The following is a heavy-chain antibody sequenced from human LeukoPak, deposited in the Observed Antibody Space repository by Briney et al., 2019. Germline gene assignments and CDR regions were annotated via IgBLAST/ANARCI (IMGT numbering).Heavy chain of an antibody. CDR1: GFTLSSYS. V-gene: IGHV3-48*01. CDR2: ISSGGGTI. CDR3: ARDTAAVRWYFDL. J-gene: IGHJ2*01. D-gene: IGHD2-2*01. Sequence: GGSLRLSCVASGFTLSSYSMNWVRQAPGKGLEWVSYISSGGGTIYYADSVKGRFTISRDNAKNSLYLQMDSLRAEDTAVYHCARDTAAVRWYFDLWGRGTLVTVSS.